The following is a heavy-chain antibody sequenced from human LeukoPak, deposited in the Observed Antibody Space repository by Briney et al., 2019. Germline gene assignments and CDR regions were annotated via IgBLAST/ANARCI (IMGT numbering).Heavy chain of an antibody. Sequence: GESLKISCKASGYSFTSYWIGWVRQMPGKGLEWMGIIYPGDSDTRYSPSFQGQVTFSADKSISTAYLQWSSMKASDTAIYYCSRSTAAYRTGWNGHGAYYWGQGTLVTVSS. CDR3: SRSTAAYRTGWNGHGAYY. CDR2: IYPGDSDT. J-gene: IGHJ4*02. CDR1: GYSFTSYW. V-gene: IGHV5-51*01. D-gene: IGHD6-19*01.